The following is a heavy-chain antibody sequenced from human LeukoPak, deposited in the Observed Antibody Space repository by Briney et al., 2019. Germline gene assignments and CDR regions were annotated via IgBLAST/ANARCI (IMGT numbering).Heavy chain of an antibody. V-gene: IGHV3-48*03. J-gene: IGHJ4*02. CDR1: GFTFSSYE. Sequence: GGSLRLSCTASGFTFSSYEMNWVRQAPGKGLEWVSYISSSGSTIYYADSVKGRFTISRDNSKSTLYLQMNSLRAEDTAVYYCAKDTVNSGSSYWGQGTLVTVSS. D-gene: IGHD6-19*01. CDR3: AKDTVNSGSSY. CDR2: ISSSGSTI.